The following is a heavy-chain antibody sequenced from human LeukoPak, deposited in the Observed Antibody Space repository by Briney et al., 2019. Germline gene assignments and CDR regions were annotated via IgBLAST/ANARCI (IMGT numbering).Heavy chain of an antibody. CDR1: GFTLSSYS. CDR2: ISSSSSYI. J-gene: IGHJ4*02. V-gene: IGHV3-21*01. CDR3: ARDLELYSSGDHY. Sequence: GGSLRLSCAASGFTLSSYSMNWVRQAPGKGLEWVSSISSSSSYIYYADSVKGRFTISRDNAKNSLYLQMNSLRAEDTAVYYCARDLELYSSGDHYWGQGTLVTVSS. D-gene: IGHD6-19*01.